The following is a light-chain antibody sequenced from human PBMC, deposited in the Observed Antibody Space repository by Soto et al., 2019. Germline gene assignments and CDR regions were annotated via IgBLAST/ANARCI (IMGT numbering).Light chain of an antibody. CDR3: QQYDKWPPT. CDR2: DAS. Sequence: DTQMTQSPSSLSASVGDRVTITCQASQDIYNYLNWYQQKVGKAPKLLIYDASNLETGVPSRFSGRGSGTDCTFTITGLQPEDIATYYCQQYDKWPPTFGGGTKVEMK. V-gene: IGKV1-33*01. J-gene: IGKJ4*01. CDR1: QDIYNY.